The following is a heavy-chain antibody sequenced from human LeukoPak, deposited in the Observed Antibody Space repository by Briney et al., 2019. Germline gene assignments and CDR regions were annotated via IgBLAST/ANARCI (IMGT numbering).Heavy chain of an antibody. V-gene: IGHV4-30-2*01. CDR2: IYYSGRT. J-gene: IGHJ3*02. CDR1: GGSIMVAAYS. CDR3: ARGYGDNSGAFDI. Sequence: SETLSLTCTVSGGSIMVAAYSWSWIRQPPGKGLEWIGYIYYSGRTYYNPSLKSRVTISLDRSKNQFSLKLSSVTAADTAVYFCARGYGDNSGAFDIWGQGTLVTVSS. D-gene: IGHD4-23*01.